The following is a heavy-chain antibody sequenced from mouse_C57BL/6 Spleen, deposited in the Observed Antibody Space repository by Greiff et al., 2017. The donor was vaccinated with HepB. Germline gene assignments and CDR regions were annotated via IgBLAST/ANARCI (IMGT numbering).Heavy chain of an antibody. D-gene: IGHD2-4*01. CDR3: ARNSYDYDVAWFAY. J-gene: IGHJ3*01. CDR2: INPNNGGT. Sequence: VQLQQSGPELVKPGASVKIPCKASGYTFTDYNMDWVKQSHGKSLEWIGDINPNNGGTIYNQKFKGKATLTVDKSSSTAYMELRSLTSEDTAVYYCARNSYDYDVAWFAYWGQGTLVTVSA. V-gene: IGHV1-18*01. CDR1: GYTFTDYN.